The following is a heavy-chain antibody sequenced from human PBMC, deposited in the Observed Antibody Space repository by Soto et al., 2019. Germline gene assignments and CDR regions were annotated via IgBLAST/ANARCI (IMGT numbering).Heavy chain of an antibody. CDR1: GYSFTSYW. V-gene: IGHV5-51*01. Sequence: GESLKISCKGYGYSFTSYWIAWVRQMPGKGLEWMGIIYPGDSDTRYSPSFQGQVTISADKSISTAYLQWSSLEASDTAMYHCTRGWLAPYYFDYWGQGTLVTVS. CDR2: IYPGDSDT. D-gene: IGHD6-19*01. CDR3: TRGWLAPYYFDY. J-gene: IGHJ4*02.